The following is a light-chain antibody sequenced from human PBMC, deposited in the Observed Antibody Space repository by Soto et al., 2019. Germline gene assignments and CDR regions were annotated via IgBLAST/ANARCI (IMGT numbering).Light chain of an antibody. J-gene: IGKJ5*01. V-gene: IGKV3-20*01. CDR2: GAS. CDR1: QSVSSSY. CDR3: QHYDSLPIT. Sequence: EIVLTQSPGTLSLSPGERATLSCRASQSVSSSYLAWYQQKPGQPPRLLIYGASSRATGIPDSFSGSGSGTDFTLTISRLEPEDFAVFYCQHYDSLPITFGQGTRLETK.